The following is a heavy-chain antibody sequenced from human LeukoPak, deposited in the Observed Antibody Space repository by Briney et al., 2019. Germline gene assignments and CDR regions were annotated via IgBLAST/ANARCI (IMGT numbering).Heavy chain of an antibody. J-gene: IGHJ4*02. D-gene: IGHD1-7*01. CDR2: IYYSGSS. V-gene: IGHV4-59*01. CDR3: ARASSYNWNSYPLSFDY. CDR1: GGSINSYY. Sequence: PSETLSLTCTVSGGSINSYYWSWIRQPPGKGLEWIGYIYYSGSSNYNPSLKNRVTISVDTSKNQFSLKLSSVTAADTAVYYCARASSYNWNSYPLSFDYWGQGTLVTVSS.